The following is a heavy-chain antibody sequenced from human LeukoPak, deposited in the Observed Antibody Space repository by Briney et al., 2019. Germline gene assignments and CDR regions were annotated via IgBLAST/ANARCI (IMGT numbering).Heavy chain of an antibody. D-gene: IGHD6-19*01. Sequence: PGGSLRLSCAASGFSLSDSYITWIRQAPGKGLEWVSYIGSSGTNVYYADSVKGRFTISRDNAKNSLFLQMNSLRADDTALYYCVRYRPTAGYSSGWVDYWGQGTLVTVSS. CDR3: VRYRPTAGYSSGWVDY. V-gene: IGHV3-11*01. J-gene: IGHJ4*02. CDR1: GFSLSDSY. CDR2: IGSSGTNV.